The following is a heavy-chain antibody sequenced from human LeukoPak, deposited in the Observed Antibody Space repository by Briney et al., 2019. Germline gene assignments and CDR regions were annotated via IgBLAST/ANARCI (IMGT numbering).Heavy chain of an antibody. CDR2: ISAYNGNT. Sequence: ASVKVSCKASGYTFTSYGISWVRQAPGQGLEWMGWISAYNGNTNYAQKLQGRVTITRDTSASTAYMELSSLRSEDTAVYYCARESQGRYCSGGSCYDSYYYGMDVWGQGTTVTVSS. CDR1: GYTFTSYG. CDR3: ARESQGRYCSGGSCYDSYYYGMDV. V-gene: IGHV1-18*01. J-gene: IGHJ6*02. D-gene: IGHD2-15*01.